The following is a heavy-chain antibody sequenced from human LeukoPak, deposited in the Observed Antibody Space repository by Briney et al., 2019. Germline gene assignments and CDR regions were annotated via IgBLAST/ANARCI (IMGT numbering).Heavy chain of an antibody. J-gene: IGHJ4*02. CDR3: AREGGGSYYDY. V-gene: IGHV4-59*01. CDR1: GFTFSSYS. Sequence: KPGGPLRLSCAASGFTFSSYSMNWVRQAPGKGLEWIGYIYYSGSTNYNPSLKSRVTISVDTSKNQFSLKLSSVTAADTAVYYCAREGGGSYYDYWGQGTLVTVSS. CDR2: IYYSGST. D-gene: IGHD1-26*01.